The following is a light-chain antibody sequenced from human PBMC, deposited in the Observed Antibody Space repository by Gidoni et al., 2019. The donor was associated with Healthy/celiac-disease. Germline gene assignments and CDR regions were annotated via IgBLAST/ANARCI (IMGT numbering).Light chain of an antibody. V-gene: IGKV3-20*01. Sequence: EIVLTQSPGTLSLSPGERATLSCRASQSVSSSYLAWYQQKPGQAPRLLIYGASSRATGIPDMFSGSGSGTDVTLTISRLEPEDFAVYYCQQYGSSPITFGQGTQVEIK. CDR1: QSVSSSY. CDR3: QQYGSSPIT. CDR2: GAS. J-gene: IGKJ5*01.